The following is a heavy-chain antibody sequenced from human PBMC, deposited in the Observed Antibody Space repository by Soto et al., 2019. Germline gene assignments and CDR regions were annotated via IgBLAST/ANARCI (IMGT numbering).Heavy chain of an antibody. CDR1: GGSISSSSYY. D-gene: IGHD5-18*01. J-gene: IGHJ6*02. V-gene: IGHV4-39*01. CDR2: IYYSGST. CDR3: ACIFSGGYGYGFYYYGMDV. Sequence: QLQLQESGPGLVKPSESLSLTCTVSGGSISSSSYYWDWIRQPPGKGLEWIGSIYYSGSTYYNPSLKSRVTISVDTSKNQFSLKLSSVTAADTAVYYCACIFSGGYGYGFYYYGMDVWGQGTTVTVSS.